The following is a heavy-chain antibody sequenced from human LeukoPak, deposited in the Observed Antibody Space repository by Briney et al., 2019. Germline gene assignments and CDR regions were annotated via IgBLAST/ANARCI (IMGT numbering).Heavy chain of an antibody. Sequence: GGSLRLSCAASGFTFSSYWMLWVRQVPGKGLVWVSRINSDGSTPRYADSVKGRFTISRDNAKNTLYLQMNSLRAEDTGVYFCAREHSGSYELDYWGQGTLVTVSS. D-gene: IGHD1-26*01. CDR1: GFTFSSYW. CDR2: INSDGSTP. V-gene: IGHV3-74*01. J-gene: IGHJ4*02. CDR3: AREHSGSYELDY.